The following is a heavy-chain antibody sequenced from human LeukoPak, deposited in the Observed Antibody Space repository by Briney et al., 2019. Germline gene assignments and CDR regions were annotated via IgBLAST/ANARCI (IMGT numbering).Heavy chain of an antibody. CDR1: GGSISSSGYY. D-gene: IGHD3-16*01. J-gene: IGHJ6*03. CDR2: IYYSGST. CDR3: GRGGGLGRYYFYMDV. V-gene: IGHV4-61*08. Sequence: PSETLSLTCTVSGGSISSSGYYWGWIRQPPGKGLEWIGYIYYSGSTNYNPSLKSRVTISVDTSKNQFSLKLSSVTAADTAVYYCGRGGGLGRYYFYMDVWGKGTTVTISS.